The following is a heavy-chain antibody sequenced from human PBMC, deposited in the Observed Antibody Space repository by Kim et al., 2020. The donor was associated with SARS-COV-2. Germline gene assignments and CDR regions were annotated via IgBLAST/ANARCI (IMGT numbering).Heavy chain of an antibody. J-gene: IGHJ4*02. CDR3: ASVYSSGWYFDY. V-gene: IGHV3-7*01. D-gene: IGHD6-19*01. Sequence: YYVDSGKGRFTISRDNAKNSLYLQMNSLSAEDTAVYYCASVYSSGWYFDYWGQGTLVTVSS.